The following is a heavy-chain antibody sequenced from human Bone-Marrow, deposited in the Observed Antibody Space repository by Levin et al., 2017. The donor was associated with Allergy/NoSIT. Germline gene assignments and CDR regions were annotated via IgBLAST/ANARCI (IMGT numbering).Heavy chain of an antibody. V-gene: IGHV3-30-3*01. CDR1: GFTFSSYA. Sequence: TGGSLRLSCAASGFTFSSYAMHWVRQAPGKGLEWVAVISYDGSNKYYADSVKGRFTISRDNSKNTLYLQMNSLRAEDTAVYYCARDKGIVVVPAAIGWFDPWGQGTLVTVSS. CDR2: ISYDGSNK. D-gene: IGHD2-2*01. J-gene: IGHJ5*02. CDR3: ARDKGIVVVPAAIGWFDP.